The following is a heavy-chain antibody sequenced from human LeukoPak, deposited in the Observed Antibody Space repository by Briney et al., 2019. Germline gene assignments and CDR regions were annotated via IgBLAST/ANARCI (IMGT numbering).Heavy chain of an antibody. V-gene: IGHV3-48*03. CDR2: ISTSGSSI. Sequence: GGSLRLSCAASGFIFSAYEMHWVRQAPGKGLGWISFISTSGSSIYYAGSVKGRFTFSRDNARNSLYLQVNSLRAEDTALYYCARDGPAYSFDYWGQGTLVTVSS. CDR3: ARDGPAYSFDY. D-gene: IGHD5-18*01. CDR1: GFIFSAYE. J-gene: IGHJ4*02.